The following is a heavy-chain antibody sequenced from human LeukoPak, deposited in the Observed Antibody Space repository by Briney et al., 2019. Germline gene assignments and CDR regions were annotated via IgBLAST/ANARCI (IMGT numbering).Heavy chain of an antibody. Sequence: GGSLRLSCAASGFTFSSYWMSWVRQAPGKGLEWVANIKQDGSEKYYVDSVKGRFTISRDNAKNPLYLQMNSLRAEDTAVYYCARIQYSSSWYGNYYYYYMDVWGKGTTVTVSS. CDR2: IKQDGSEK. CDR3: ARIQYSSSWYGNYYYYYMDV. D-gene: IGHD6-13*01. V-gene: IGHV3-7*01. CDR1: GFTFSSYW. J-gene: IGHJ6*03.